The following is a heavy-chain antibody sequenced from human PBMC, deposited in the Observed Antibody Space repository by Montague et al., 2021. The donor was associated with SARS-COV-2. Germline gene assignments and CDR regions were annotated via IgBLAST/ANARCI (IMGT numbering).Heavy chain of an antibody. Sequence: SLRLSCLASGFTFSSYAMSWVRQAPGKGPEWVSAISGSGGSTYFXDSVKGRFTISRDNSKNTLYLQMHSLRAEDTAVYYCARYSSSSTTPFDYWGQGTLVTVSS. J-gene: IGHJ4*02. CDR2: ISGSGGST. D-gene: IGHD6-6*01. V-gene: IGHV3-23*01. CDR3: ARYSSSSTTPFDY. CDR1: GFTFSSYA.